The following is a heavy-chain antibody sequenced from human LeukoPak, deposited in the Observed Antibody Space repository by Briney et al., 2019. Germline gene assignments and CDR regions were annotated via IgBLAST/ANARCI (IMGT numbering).Heavy chain of an antibody. CDR2: FYRDGGI. V-gene: IGHV3-66*01. CDR3: AMGSFGDPLAL. J-gene: IGHJ4*02. Sequence: TGGSLRLSCAASRFTVTNNYMNWVRQAPGKGLEWVSVFYRDGGIYYGDSVKGRFTISRDNSKNMVYLQMNSLRAEDTAVYYCAMGSFGDPLALWGQGTLVTVSS. CDR1: RFTVTNNY. D-gene: IGHD3-10*01.